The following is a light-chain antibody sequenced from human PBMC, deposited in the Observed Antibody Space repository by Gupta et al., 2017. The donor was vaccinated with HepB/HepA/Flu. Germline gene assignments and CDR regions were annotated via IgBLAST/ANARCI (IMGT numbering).Light chain of an antibody. J-gene: IGKJ2*04. CDR2: AAS. CDR3: QQYTNYPCS. CDR1: QDVARL. Sequence: DIQMTQSPSSLSASVGDRVNITCRASQDVARLLAWYHQKPVKAPKSLIYAASILQSGVPSRFSGSGSGTTFTLTISSLQPEDYGTYYCQQYTNYPCSFGQGTRLDIK. V-gene: IGKV1D-16*01.